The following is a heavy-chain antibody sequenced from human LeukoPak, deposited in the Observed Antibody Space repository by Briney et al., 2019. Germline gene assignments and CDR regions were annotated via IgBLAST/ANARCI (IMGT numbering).Heavy chain of an antibody. CDR1: GFTVSSNY. CDR3: AKDQRGGGRPFDN. CDR2: ISGGGDST. D-gene: IGHD4-23*01. J-gene: IGHJ4*02. V-gene: IGHV3-23*01. Sequence: PGGSLRLSCAASGFTVSSNYMSWVRQAPGKGVEWVSSISGGGDSTYYADSVKGRFTISRDNSKNTLYLQMNSLRAEDTAVYSCAKDQRGGGRPFDNWGQGTLVTVSS.